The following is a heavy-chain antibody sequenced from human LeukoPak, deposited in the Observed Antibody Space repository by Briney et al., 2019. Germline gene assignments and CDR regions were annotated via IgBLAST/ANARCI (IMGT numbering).Heavy chain of an antibody. CDR1: GYNFTNYW. J-gene: IGHJ4*02. CDR2: IYPGDSDT. D-gene: IGHD3-22*01. Sequence: LGESLKISCKGSGYNFTNYWIGWVRQMPGKGLEWMGIIYPGDSDTKYSPSFQGQVTFSADKSITTAYLQWSSLKASDTATYYCVAGAFYYYGSFDYWGQGTLVTVSS. CDR3: VAGAFYYYGSFDY. V-gene: IGHV5-51*01.